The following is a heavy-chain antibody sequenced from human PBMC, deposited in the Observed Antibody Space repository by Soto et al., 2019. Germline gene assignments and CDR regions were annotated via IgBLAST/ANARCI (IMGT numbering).Heavy chain of an antibody. D-gene: IGHD2-15*01. Sequence: SVKVSCKASGGTFSSYAISWVRQAPGQGLEWMGGIIPIFGTANYAQKFQGRVTITADESTSTAYMELSSLRSEDTAVYYCARDLRGYCSGGSCLPYYYGMDVWGQGTTVTVSS. V-gene: IGHV1-69*13. CDR1: GGTFSSYA. J-gene: IGHJ6*02. CDR3: ARDLRGYCSGGSCLPYYYGMDV. CDR2: IIPIFGTA.